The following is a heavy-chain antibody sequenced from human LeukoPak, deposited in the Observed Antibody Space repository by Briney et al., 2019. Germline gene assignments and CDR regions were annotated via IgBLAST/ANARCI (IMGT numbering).Heavy chain of an antibody. CDR2: ISDSGANT. CDR3: AKDAGRSDVDYFDY. Sequence: GGSLRLSCAASGFTVNSYAMSWVRQAPGKGLEWVSAISDSGANTYYAVSVRGRFTISRDNLNSLRAEDTAIYYCAKDAGRSDVDYFDYWGQGTLVNVSS. J-gene: IGHJ4*02. CDR1: GFTVNSYA. V-gene: IGHV3-23*01. D-gene: IGHD1-26*01.